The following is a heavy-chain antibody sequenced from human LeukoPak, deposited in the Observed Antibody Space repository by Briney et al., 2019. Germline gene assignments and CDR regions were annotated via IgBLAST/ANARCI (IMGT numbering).Heavy chain of an antibody. D-gene: IGHD2-2*01. CDR1: GGSISSYY. Sequence: SETLSLTCTVSGGSISSYYWSWIRQPAGKGLEWIGRIYTSGSTNYNPSLKSRVTMSVDTSKNQFSLKLSSVTAADTAVYYCARVVPAARYYYYMDVWGQGTTVTVSS. CDR2: IYTSGST. J-gene: IGHJ6*03. V-gene: IGHV4-4*07. CDR3: ARVVPAARYYYYMDV.